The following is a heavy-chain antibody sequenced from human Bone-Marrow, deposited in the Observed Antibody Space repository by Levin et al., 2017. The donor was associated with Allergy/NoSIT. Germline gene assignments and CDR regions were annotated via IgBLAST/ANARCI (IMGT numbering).Heavy chain of an antibody. D-gene: IGHD4-11*01. CDR1: GGSISSYY. Sequence: PSQTLSLTCTVSGGSISSYYWSWIRQPPGKGLEWIGYIYYSGSTNYNPSLKSRVTISVDTSKNQFSLKLSSVTAADTAVYYCARAKGVYSNYKMYYFDYWGQGTLVTVSS. CDR2: IYYSGST. J-gene: IGHJ4*02. CDR3: ARAKGVYSNYKMYYFDY. V-gene: IGHV4-59*01.